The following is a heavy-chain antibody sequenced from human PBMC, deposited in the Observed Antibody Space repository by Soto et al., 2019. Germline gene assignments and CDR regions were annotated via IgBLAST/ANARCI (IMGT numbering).Heavy chain of an antibody. V-gene: IGHV3-66*01. J-gene: IGHJ6*04. CDR3: TRDDVHCNGVRCYGVPMDV. CDR2: IQSGGST. Sequence: EVQLVDSGGDLVKPGGPWSLFCEAPGLTANSRTMSWVRRAPGRGLEGVSLIQSGGSTYYAGSVKGRFTISRDFSENTLFLQMNSLRVEDTAVYYCTRDDVHCNGVRCYGVPMDVWGKGTTVTVSA. D-gene: IGHD2-15*01. CDR1: GLTANSRT.